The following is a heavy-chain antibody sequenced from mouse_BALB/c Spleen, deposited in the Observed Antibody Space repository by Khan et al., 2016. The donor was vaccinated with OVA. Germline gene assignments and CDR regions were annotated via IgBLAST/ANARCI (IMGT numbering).Heavy chain of an antibody. CDR1: GYTFTSYT. V-gene: IGHV1-4*01. CDR3: ARSYTGYAMDY. J-gene: IGHJ4*01. CDR2: INPNSDYT. Sequence: QVQLQQSGAELARPGASVKMSCKASGYTFTSYTIHWVKQRPGQGLEWIGYINPNSDYTNYNQKFKDKATLTADKSSSTAYMQVSSLTSEDSAVYYCARSYTGYAMDYWGQGTSVTVSS. D-gene: IGHD4-1*01.